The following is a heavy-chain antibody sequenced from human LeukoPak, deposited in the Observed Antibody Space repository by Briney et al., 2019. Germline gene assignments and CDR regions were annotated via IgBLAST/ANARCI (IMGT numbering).Heavy chain of an antibody. CDR3: ARRQGYGGASYYFDY. J-gene: IGHJ4*02. CDR1: GYSFTSYW. Sequence: GESLKISCKGSGYSFTSYWIAWVRQMPGKGLEWMGIIYPGDSDTRYRPSFQGQVTISVDKSSSTAYLQWSSLKASDTAMYYCARRQGYGGASYYFDYWGQGTLVTVSS. D-gene: IGHD6-19*01. V-gene: IGHV5-51*01. CDR2: IYPGDSDT.